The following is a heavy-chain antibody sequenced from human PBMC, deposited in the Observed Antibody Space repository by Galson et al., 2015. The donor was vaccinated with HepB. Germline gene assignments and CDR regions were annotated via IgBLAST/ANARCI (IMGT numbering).Heavy chain of an antibody. V-gene: IGHV3-48*02. D-gene: IGHD6-19*01. CDR2: ISSTSGTI. Sequence: LRLSCAVSGFSFSSYSMNWVRQAPGKGLEWISYISSTSGTIYYAESVKGRFTISRDNAKNSLYLQMDSLRDEDTAVYYCAKTGGAVAAYWGQGTLVTVSS. CDR1: GFSFSSYS. CDR3: AKTGGAVAAY. J-gene: IGHJ4*02.